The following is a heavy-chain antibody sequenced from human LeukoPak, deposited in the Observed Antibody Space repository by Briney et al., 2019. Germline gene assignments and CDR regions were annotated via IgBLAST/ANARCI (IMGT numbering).Heavy chain of an antibody. CDR3: AELGITMIGGV. CDR2: ISYDGSNE. D-gene: IGHD3-10*02. V-gene: IGHV3-30*04. CDR1: GFTFSSYV. J-gene: IGHJ6*04. Sequence: PGGSLRLSCAASGFTFSSYVMHWVRQAPGRGLEWVAIISYDGSNEYYADSVKGRFTISRDNAKNSLYLQMHSLRAEDTAVYYCAELGITMIGGVWGKGTTVTISS.